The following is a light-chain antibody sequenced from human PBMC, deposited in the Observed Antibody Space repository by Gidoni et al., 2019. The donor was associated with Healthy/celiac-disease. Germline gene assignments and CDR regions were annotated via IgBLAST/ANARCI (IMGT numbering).Light chain of an antibody. CDR2: GAS. CDR1: QSVSSN. CDR3: QQYNNWPPLT. J-gene: IGKJ4*01. Sequence: DIMVTHAPATLSVSPGERATLSCRASQSVSSNLAWYQQKPGQAPRLLIYGASTRATGIPARFSGSGSGTDFTLTISSLQSEDFAVYYCQQYNNWPPLTFGGGTQVEIK. V-gene: IGKV3-15*01.